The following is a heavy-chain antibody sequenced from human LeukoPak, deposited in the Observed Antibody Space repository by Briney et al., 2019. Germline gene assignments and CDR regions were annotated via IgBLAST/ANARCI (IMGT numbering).Heavy chain of an antibody. CDR3: ARGNVLRYFDWLFRPFDY. V-gene: IGHV1-2*02. Sequence: ASVKVSCKASGYTFTGYYMHWVRQAPGQGLEWMGWINPNSGGTNYAQKFQGRVTMTRDTSISTAYMELSRLRSDDTAVYYCARGNVLRYFDWLFRPFDYWGQGTLVTVSS. J-gene: IGHJ4*02. CDR1: GYTFTGYY. D-gene: IGHD3-9*01. CDR2: INPNSGGT.